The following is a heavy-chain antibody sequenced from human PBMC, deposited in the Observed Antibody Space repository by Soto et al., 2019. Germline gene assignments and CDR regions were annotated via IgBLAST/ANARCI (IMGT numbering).Heavy chain of an antibody. CDR2: INPSGGST. Sequence: ASVKVSCKASGYTFTSYYMHWVRQAPGQGLEWMGIINPSGGSTSYAQKFQGRVTMTRDTSTSTVYMELSSLRSEDTAVYYCAGSRGGSSGYSSKFDPWGQGTLVTVSS. CDR3: AGSRGGSSGYSSKFDP. J-gene: IGHJ5*02. D-gene: IGHD3-22*01. CDR1: GYTFTSYY. V-gene: IGHV1-46*01.